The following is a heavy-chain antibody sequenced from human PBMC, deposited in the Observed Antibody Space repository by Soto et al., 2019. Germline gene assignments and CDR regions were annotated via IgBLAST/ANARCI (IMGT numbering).Heavy chain of an antibody. Sequence: GGSLRLSCAASGFTVSSNYMSWVRQAPGKGLEWVSYISSSSSTIYYADSVKGRFTISRDNPKNSLYLQMNSLRAEDTAVYYCVRDNGYLDHWGQGTLVTVSP. CDR1: GFTVSSNY. V-gene: IGHV3-48*01. J-gene: IGHJ4*02. D-gene: IGHD2-8*01. CDR2: ISSSSSTI. CDR3: VRDNGYLDH.